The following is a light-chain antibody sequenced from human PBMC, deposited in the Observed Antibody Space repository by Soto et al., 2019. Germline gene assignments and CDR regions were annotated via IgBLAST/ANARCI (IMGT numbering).Light chain of an antibody. CDR2: EAS. Sequence: DIKMTQSPSTLSASVGDRVTITCRASQSIDSWLAWYQQKPGKAPKLLIHEASILQGGVSSRFSGSGSGTEFTLTISSLQSEDFAVYYCQQYNNWPQTFGQGTKVDIK. CDR1: QSIDSW. V-gene: IGKV1-5*01. J-gene: IGKJ1*01. CDR3: QQYNNWPQT.